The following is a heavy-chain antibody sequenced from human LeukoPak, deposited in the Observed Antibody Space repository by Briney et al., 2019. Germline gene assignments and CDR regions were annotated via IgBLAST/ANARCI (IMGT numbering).Heavy chain of an antibody. D-gene: IGHD3-10*01. J-gene: IGHJ6*02. CDR3: ATNLNEVGVVINLGTAV. CDR2: ISSSSSYI. CDR1: GFTFSSYS. V-gene: IGHV3-21*01. Sequence: GGSLRLSCAASGFTFSSYSMNWVRQAPGKGLEWVSSISSSSSYIYYADSVKGRFTTSRDNAKNSLYLQMNSLRAEDTAVYYCATNLNEVGVVINLGTAVGGQASTVT.